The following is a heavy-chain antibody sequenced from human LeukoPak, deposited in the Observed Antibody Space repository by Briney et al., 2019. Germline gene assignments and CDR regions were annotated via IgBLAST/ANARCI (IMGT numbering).Heavy chain of an antibody. V-gene: IGHV3-48*01. J-gene: IGHJ4*02. CDR2: ISSSSSTI. CDR3: ARQSQIDY. Sequence: GGSLRLSCVASGFTFRGFSMNWVRQAPGRGLEWISFISSSSSTIYYADSVKGRFTISRDNAKNSLYLQMNSLRAEDTAVYYCARQSQIDYWGQGTLVTVSS. CDR1: GFTFRGFS.